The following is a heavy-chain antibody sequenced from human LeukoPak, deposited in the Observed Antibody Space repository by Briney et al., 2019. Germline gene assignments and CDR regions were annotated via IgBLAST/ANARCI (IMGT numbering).Heavy chain of an antibody. Sequence: GRSLRLSCAASGFTFSSYWMGSVRQARGGGLGWVANIKQDGSEEYYVDSVKGRFTISRDNAKNSLYLQMNSLRAEDTAAYYCAGRGDYYYGMDVWGQGTTVTVSS. CDR3: AGRGDYYYGMDV. V-gene: IGHV3-7*01. CDR2: IKQDGSEE. CDR1: GFTFSSYW. J-gene: IGHJ6*02. D-gene: IGHD5-12*01.